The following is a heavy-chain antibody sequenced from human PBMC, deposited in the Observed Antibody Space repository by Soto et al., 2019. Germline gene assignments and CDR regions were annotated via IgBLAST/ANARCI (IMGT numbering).Heavy chain of an antibody. Sequence: SETLSLTCTVSGGSISSYYWSWIRQPPGAGLEWIGYIYYSGSTNYNHSLKSRVTISVDTSKNQFSLKLSSVTAADTAVYYCARVRGSGSYYLYYYYYYMDVWGKGTTVTVSS. CDR1: GGSISSYY. D-gene: IGHD3-10*01. CDR3: ARVRGSGSYYLYYYYYYMDV. J-gene: IGHJ6*03. V-gene: IGHV4-59*01. CDR2: IYYSGST.